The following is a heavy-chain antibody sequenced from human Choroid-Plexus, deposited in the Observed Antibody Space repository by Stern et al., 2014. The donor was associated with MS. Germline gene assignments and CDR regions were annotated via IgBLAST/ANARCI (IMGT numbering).Heavy chain of an antibody. CDR3: AYRGRTGSFDS. J-gene: IGHJ4*02. CDR2: LYWGDDK. Sequence: QVTLRESGPPLVKPTQTLTLTCTFSGFALSASGEGVGWIRQPPGKALEWLALLYWGDDKRYSPSLANRLNLIKDTSKSQVVLTVTNVDPVDTGTYYCAYRGRTGSFDSWGQGALVVVSS. CDR1: GFALSASGEG. V-gene: IGHV2-5*02. D-gene: IGHD3-16*01.